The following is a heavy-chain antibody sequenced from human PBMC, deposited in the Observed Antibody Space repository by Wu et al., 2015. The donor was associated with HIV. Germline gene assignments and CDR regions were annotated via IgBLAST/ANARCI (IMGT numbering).Heavy chain of an antibody. J-gene: IGHJ6*03. V-gene: IGHV1-18*01. CDR2: ISGYNDNT. Sequence: QVQLVQSGAEVKKPGASVKISCKASGDTFTTFGINWVRQAPGRGLEWMGWISGYNDNTVYAQKLQGRVTMTTDTSTSTAYMELRSLRSDDTGVYYCARVPFPEWLFSDVLVGSQDSNNYMDVWGKGTTVTVSS. D-gene: IGHD3-3*02. CDR1: GDTFTTFG. CDR3: ARVPFPEWLFSDVLVGSQDSNNYMDV.